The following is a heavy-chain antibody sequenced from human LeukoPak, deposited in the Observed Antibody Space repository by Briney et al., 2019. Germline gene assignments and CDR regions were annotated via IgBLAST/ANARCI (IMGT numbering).Heavy chain of an antibody. CDR3: ARDYYGSGSYYVSDYYYGMDV. D-gene: IGHD3-10*01. J-gene: IGHJ6*02. CDR1: GYTFTSYG. V-gene: IGHV1-18*01. Sequence: ASVKVSCKASGYTFTSYGISWVRQAPGQGLEWMGWISAYNGNTNYAQKLQGRVTMTTDTSTSTAYMELRSLRSDDTAVYYCARDYYGSGSYYVSDYYYGMDVWGQGTTVTVSS. CDR2: ISAYNGNT.